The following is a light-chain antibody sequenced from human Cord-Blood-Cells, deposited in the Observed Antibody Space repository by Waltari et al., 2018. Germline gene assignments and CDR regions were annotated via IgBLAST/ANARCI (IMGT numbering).Light chain of an antibody. Sequence: DIQLTQSPSSLSASVGDRVTITCRASQRISSYLNWYQQKPGKAPKLLTYAASSLQSGVPSRFSGSGSGTDFTLTISSLQPEDFATYYCQQSYSTPYTFGQGTKLEIK. CDR3: QQSYSTPYT. CDR2: AAS. J-gene: IGKJ2*01. V-gene: IGKV1-39*01. CDR1: QRISSY.